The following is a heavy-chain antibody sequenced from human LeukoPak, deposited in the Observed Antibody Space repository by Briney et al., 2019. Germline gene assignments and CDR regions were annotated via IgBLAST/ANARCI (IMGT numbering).Heavy chain of an antibody. CDR3: ARGRKGGVPAAIGSGRFWFDP. CDR1: GYTFIGYY. V-gene: IGHV1-2*02. D-gene: IGHD2-2*01. CDR2: INPNSGGT. Sequence: ASVKVSCKTTGYTFIGYYMHWVRQAPGQGLEWMGWINPNSGGTNYAQKFQGRVTMTRDTSISTAYMELSRLRSDDTAVYYCARGRKGGVPAAIGSGRFWFDPWGQGTLVTVSP. J-gene: IGHJ5*02.